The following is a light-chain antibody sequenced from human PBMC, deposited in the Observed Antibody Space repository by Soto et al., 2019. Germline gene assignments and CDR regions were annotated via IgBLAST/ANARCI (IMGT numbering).Light chain of an antibody. Sequence: EIVMTQSPATLSVSPGERATLSCRASQSVSSNLAWYQQKPGQAPRLLIYDASTRATGVPARFSGSGSGTEFTLTISSLQSEDFADYYCQQYHNWLGTFGQGTKVEIK. J-gene: IGKJ1*01. CDR3: QQYHNWLGT. CDR1: QSVSSN. CDR2: DAS. V-gene: IGKV3-15*01.